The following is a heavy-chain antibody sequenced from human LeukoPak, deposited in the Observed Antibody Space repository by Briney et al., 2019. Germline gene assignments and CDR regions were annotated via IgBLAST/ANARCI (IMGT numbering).Heavy chain of an antibody. CDR2: INPNSGDT. CDR1: GYTFTGYY. V-gene: IGHV1-2*06. Sequence: ASVKVSCKTSGYTFTGYYVHWVRQAPGQGLEWMGRINPNSGDTNYAQKFQGGVTMTRDTSITTAYLELSRLRSDDTAVFYCARGALRDLDYWGQGTLVTVSS. D-gene: IGHD3-3*01. J-gene: IGHJ4*02. CDR3: ARGALRDLDY.